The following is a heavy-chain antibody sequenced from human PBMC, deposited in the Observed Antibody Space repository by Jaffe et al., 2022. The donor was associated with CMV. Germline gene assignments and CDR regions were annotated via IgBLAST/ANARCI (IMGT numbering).Heavy chain of an antibody. Sequence: QVQLQESGPGLVKPSETLSLTCTVSGGSISSYYWSWIRQPAGKGLEWIGRIYTSGSTNYNPSLKSRVTMSVDTSKNQFSLKLSSVTAADTAVYYCARTYSSSWYAEYYFDYWGQGTLVTVSS. V-gene: IGHV4-4*07. CDR2: IYTSGST. J-gene: IGHJ4*02. D-gene: IGHD6-13*01. CDR3: ARTYSSSWYAEYYFDY. CDR1: GGSISSYY.